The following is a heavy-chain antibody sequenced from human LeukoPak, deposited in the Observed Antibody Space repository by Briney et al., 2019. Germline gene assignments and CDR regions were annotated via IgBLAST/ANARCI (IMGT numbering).Heavy chain of an antibody. V-gene: IGHV4-61*02. CDR2: IYNSGST. CDR1: GGSISRGSYY. J-gene: IGHJ5*01. CDR3: ARGVVSSVYHWFDP. D-gene: IGHD2-8*02. Sequence: SETLSLTCIVSGGSISRGSYYWNWIRQPAGKGLEWMGRIYNSGSTYYNPSLESRVTISVDTSKNQFSLKLSSVTAADTAVYYCARGVVSSVYHWFDPWGQGTLVTVSS.